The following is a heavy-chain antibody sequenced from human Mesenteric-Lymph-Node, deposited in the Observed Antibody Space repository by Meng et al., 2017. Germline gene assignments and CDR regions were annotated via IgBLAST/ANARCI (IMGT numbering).Heavy chain of an antibody. Sequence: EVQLVESGGGGVQPGGSLRLSCAASGVTISRHWMHWVRQAPGKGLVWVSRINSDGRTTNYADSVKGRFTISRDNAKNTLYLQMNSLRAEDTAVYFCTGLSGPFDYWGQGTLVTVSS. CDR2: INSDGRTT. CDR3: TGLSGPFDY. D-gene: IGHD6-19*01. V-gene: IGHV3-74*01. J-gene: IGHJ4*02. CDR1: GVTISRHW.